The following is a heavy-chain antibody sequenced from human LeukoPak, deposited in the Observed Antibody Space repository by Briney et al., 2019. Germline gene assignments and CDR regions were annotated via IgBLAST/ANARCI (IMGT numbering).Heavy chain of an antibody. CDR3: ASRDYNDYGDSSAPDFDY. Sequence: SETLSLTCAVYGGSFSGYYWSWLRQPPGKGLEWIGEINHSGSTNYNPSLKSRVTISVDTSKNQFSLKLSSVTAADTAVYYCASRDYNDYGDSSAPDFDYWGQGTLVTVSS. D-gene: IGHD4-17*01. V-gene: IGHV4-34*01. CDR2: INHSGST. CDR1: GGSFSGYY. J-gene: IGHJ4*02.